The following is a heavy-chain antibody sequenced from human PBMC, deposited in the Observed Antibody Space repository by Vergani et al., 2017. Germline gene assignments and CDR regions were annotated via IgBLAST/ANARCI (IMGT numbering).Heavy chain of an antibody. Sequence: EVQLLESGGGLVQPGGSLRLTCAASEFTFSNYAMNWVRQAPGKGLEWVSGISGSGVSAYYTDSVKGRFTISRENSKNMLFMQMNNLRTEDTAIYYCAKQDFVSGNYLFDYWGQGTLVTVSS. CDR1: EFTFSNYA. CDR2: ISGSGVSA. J-gene: IGHJ4*02. CDR3: AKQDFVSGNYLFDY. V-gene: IGHV3-23*01. D-gene: IGHD3-10*01.